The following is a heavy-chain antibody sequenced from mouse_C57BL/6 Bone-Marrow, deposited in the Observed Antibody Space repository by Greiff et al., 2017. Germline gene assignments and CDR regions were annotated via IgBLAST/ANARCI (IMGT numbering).Heavy chain of an antibody. CDR2: IDPATGNT. Sequence: EVQLQESVAELVRPGASVKLSCTASGFNIKNTYMHWVKQRPEQGLEWIGRIDPATGNTKYAPKFQGKATLTADTSSNTAYLQLSSLTSGDTAIYYCATPIYSDYDGDYWGQGTSVTVSS. CDR1: GFNIKNTY. J-gene: IGHJ4*01. CDR3: ATPIYSDYDGDY. D-gene: IGHD2-4*01. V-gene: IGHV14-3*01.